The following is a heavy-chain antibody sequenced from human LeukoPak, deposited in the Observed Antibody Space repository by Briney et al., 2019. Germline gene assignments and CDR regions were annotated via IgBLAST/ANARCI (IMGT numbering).Heavy chain of an antibody. Sequence: GGSLRLSCAASGFTFSSYWMHWVRQAPGKGLVWVSRINSDGSSTSYADSVKGRFTISRDNAKNTLYLQMNSLRAEGTAVYYCARAIYYGSGSYPYYYYYYMDVWGKGTTVTVSS. CDR3: ARAIYYGSGSYPYYYYYYMDV. CDR1: GFTFSSYW. J-gene: IGHJ6*03. D-gene: IGHD3-10*01. CDR2: INSDGSST. V-gene: IGHV3-74*01.